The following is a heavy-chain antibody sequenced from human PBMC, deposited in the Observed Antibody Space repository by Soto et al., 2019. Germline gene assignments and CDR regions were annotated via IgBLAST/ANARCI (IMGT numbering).Heavy chain of an antibody. D-gene: IGHD5-18*01. CDR2: ISSSSSYI. Sequence: SLRLSCAASVFTFSSYSMNWVRQSPGKGLEWVSSISSSSSYIYYADSVEGRFTISRDNAKNSLYLQMNSLRAEDTAVYYCARDAVYQGIQLWRNYYYGMDVWGQGTTVTVSS. CDR1: VFTFSSYS. V-gene: IGHV3-21*01. J-gene: IGHJ6*02. CDR3: ARDAVYQGIQLWRNYYYGMDV.